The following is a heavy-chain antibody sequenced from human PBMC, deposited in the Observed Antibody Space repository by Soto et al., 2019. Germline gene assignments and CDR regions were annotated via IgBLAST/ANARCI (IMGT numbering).Heavy chain of an antibody. Sequence: PSETLSLTCTVSGGSISSYYWSWIRQPPGKGLEWIGYIYYSGSTNYNPSLKSRVTISVDTSKNQFSLKLSSVTAADTAVYYCARDMWGSSTNYYYYGMDVWGQGTTVTVSS. J-gene: IGHJ6*02. CDR2: IYYSGST. CDR1: GGSISSYY. CDR3: ARDMWGSSTNYYYYGMDV. D-gene: IGHD2-2*01. V-gene: IGHV4-59*01.